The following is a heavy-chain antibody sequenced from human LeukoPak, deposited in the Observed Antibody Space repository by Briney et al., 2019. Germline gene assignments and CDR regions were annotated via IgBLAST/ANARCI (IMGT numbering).Heavy chain of an antibody. D-gene: IGHD2-2*01. CDR1: GFIFTDHW. V-gene: IGHV3-7*03. CDR2: IKEDESTK. J-gene: IGHJ4*02. Sequence: PGGSLRLSCAASGFIFTDHWMSWVRQAPGKGLEWVANIKEDESTKFYADSVRGRFTISRDNAKSSVYLQMNSLRAEDTALYYCAKDYCSSTSCARADYWGQGTLVTVSS. CDR3: AKDYCSSTSCARADY.